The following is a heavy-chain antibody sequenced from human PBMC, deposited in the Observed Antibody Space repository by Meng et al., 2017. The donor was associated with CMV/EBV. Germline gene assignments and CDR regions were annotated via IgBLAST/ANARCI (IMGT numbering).Heavy chain of an antibody. D-gene: IGHD2-2*02. CDR2: IDWDDDK. Sequence: SGPTLVKPTQTLTLTCTFSGFSLSTSGMRVSWIRQPPGKALEWLARIDWDDDKFYSTSLKTRLTISKDTSKNQVVLTMTNMDPVDTATYYCARQGYCSSTSCYTDAFDIWGQGTMVTVSS. V-gene: IGHV2-70D*14. CDR3: ARQGYCSSTSCYTDAFDI. J-gene: IGHJ3*02. CDR1: GFSLSTSGMR.